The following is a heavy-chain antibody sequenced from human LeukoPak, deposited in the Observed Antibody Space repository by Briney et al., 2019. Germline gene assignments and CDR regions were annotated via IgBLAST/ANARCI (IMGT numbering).Heavy chain of an antibody. CDR1: GCTFSDYY. CDR2: ISSSGSTI. J-gene: IGHJ6*02. V-gene: IGHV3-11*01. D-gene: IGHD3-3*01. CDR3: ARPAFGVVPYYYYGMDV. Sequence: KPGGSLRLSCAASGCTFSDYYMSWIRQAPGKGLEWVSYISSSGSTIYYADSVKGRFTISRDNAKNSLYLQMNSLRAEATAVYYCARPAFGVVPYYYYGMDVWGQGTTVTVSS.